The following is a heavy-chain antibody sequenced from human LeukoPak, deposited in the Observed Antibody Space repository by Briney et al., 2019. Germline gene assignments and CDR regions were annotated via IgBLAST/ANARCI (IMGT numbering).Heavy chain of an antibody. J-gene: IGHJ6*03. CDR1: GGSISSYY. CDR3: ARLSVIVGAALEYYYYYMDV. V-gene: IGHV4-59*08. Sequence: SETLSLTCTVSGGSISSYYWSWIRQPPGKGLEWIGYIYYSGSTNYNLSLKSRVTTSVDTSKNQFSLKLSSVTAADTAVYYCARLSVIVGAALEYYYYYMDVWGQGTTVTVSS. CDR2: IYYSGST. D-gene: IGHD1-26*01.